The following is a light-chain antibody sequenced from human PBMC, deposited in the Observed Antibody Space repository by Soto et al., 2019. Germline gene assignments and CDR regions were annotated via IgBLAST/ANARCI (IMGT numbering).Light chain of an antibody. Sequence: DIQMTPSPSSLAASVGDRVTISCRASQIISTYLNWYQQKPGQVPTLLIYGASSSQSGVPSRFSASGSGKDFTLSISSLQREDFATYYCQQSYSTPHTFGQGTKLEIK. CDR3: QQSYSTPHT. CDR2: GAS. CDR1: QIISTY. V-gene: IGKV1-39*01. J-gene: IGKJ2*01.